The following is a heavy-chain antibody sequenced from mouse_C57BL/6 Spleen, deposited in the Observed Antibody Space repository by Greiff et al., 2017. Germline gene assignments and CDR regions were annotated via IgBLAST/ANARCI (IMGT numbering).Heavy chain of an antibody. CDR3: SRPFYYVSSLDYAMDY. V-gene: IGHV2-2*01. J-gene: IGHJ4*01. D-gene: IGHD1-1*01. CDR2: IWSGGST. CDR1: GFSLTSYG. Sequence: QVQLKESGPGLVQPSQSLSITCTVSGFSLTSYGVHWVRQSPGKGLEWLGVIWSGGSTDYNAAFISRLSISQDNSKSQVFFKMNSLQADDTAIYYCSRPFYYVSSLDYAMDYWGQGTSVTVSA.